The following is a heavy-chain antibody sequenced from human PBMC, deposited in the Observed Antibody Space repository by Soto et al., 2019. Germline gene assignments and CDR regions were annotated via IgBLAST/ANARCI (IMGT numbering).Heavy chain of an antibody. CDR3: ARDFPAEDWFDP. CDR1: GDSVSTNSAT. Sequence: PSQTLSLTCAISGDSVSTNSATWDWIRQSPSRGLEWLGRTYYRSKWYNDYAVSVKSRITINPDTSKNQFSLQLNSVTPEDTAVYYCARDFPAEDWFDPWGQGTLVTVSS. CDR2: TYYRSKWYN. V-gene: IGHV6-1*01. J-gene: IGHJ5*02.